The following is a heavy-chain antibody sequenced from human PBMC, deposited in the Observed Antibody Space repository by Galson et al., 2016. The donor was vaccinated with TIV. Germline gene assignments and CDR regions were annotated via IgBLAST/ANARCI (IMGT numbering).Heavy chain of an antibody. CDR2: IHPQNGGA. CDR1: GYSFTVYR. V-gene: IGHV1-2*02. CDR3: TRGGGGAYTFDAFDI. Sequence: SVKVSCKASGYSFTVYRVHWVRQAPGQGLEWMGWIHPQNGGANYAQNFQGRVTLTRDTSIRTVNMELRRQKSDDTAVYFCTRGGGGAYTFDAFDIWGQGTMVTVSS. D-gene: IGHD2/OR15-2a*01. J-gene: IGHJ3*02.